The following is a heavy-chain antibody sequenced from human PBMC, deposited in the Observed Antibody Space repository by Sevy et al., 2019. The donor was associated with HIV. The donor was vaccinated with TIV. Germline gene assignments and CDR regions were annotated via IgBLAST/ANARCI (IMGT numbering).Heavy chain of an antibody. CDR1: GYSISSGYY. CDR2: IYHSGST. V-gene: IGHV4-38-2*02. Sequence: SKTLSLTCAVSGYSISSGYYWGWIRQPPGKGLEWIGSIYHSGSTYYNPSLKSRVTISVDTSKNQFSLKLSSVTAADTAVYYCARDASITMVRGVIKHYYYYGMDVWGQGTTVTVSS. J-gene: IGHJ6*02. D-gene: IGHD3-10*01. CDR3: ARDASITMVRGVIKHYYYYGMDV.